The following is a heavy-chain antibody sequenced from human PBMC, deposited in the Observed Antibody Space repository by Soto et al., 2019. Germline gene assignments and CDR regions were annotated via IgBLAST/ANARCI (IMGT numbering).Heavy chain of an antibody. CDR1: GGSISSYY. J-gene: IGHJ4*02. V-gene: IGHV4-59*01. Sequence: PSETLSLTCTVSGGSISSYYLSWIRQPPGKGLEWIGYIYYSGSTNYNPSLKSRVTISVDTSKNQFSLKLSSVTAADTAVYYCARDREATTYYFDYWGQGTLVTVSS. D-gene: IGHD5-12*01. CDR3: ARDREATTYYFDY. CDR2: IYYSGST.